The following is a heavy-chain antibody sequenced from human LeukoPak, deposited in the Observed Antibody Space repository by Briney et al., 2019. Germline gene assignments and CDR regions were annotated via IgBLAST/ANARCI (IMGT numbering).Heavy chain of an antibody. V-gene: IGHV3-15*01. D-gene: IGHD3-22*01. CDR2: IKSKTDGGTT. CDR3: TTGLTYYYDSSGYYPIDY. J-gene: IGHJ4*02. CDR1: GFTFSNAW. Sequence: PGGSLRLSCAASGFTFSNAWMSWVRQAPGKGLEWVGRIKSKTDGGTTDYAATVKGRFTISRDDSKNTLYLQMNSLKTEDTAVYYCTTGLTYYYDSSGYYPIDYWGQGTLVTVSS.